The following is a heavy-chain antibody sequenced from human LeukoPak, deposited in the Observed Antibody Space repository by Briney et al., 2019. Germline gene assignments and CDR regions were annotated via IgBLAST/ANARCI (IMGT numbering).Heavy chain of an antibody. J-gene: IGHJ4*02. CDR2: IYYSGST. CDR3: ARNTLYCSSTSCYDY. V-gene: IGHV4-30-4*08. Sequence: SETLSLTCAVYGGSFSGYYWSWIRQPPGKGLEWIGYIYYSGSTYYNPSLKSRVTISVDTSKNQFSLKLSSVTAADTAVYYCARNTLYCSSTSCYDYWGQGTLVTVSS. CDR1: GGSFSGYY. D-gene: IGHD2-2*01.